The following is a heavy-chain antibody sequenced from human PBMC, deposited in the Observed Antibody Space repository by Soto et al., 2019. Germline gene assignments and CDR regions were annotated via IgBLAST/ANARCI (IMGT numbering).Heavy chain of an antibody. CDR3: ARVLSVTLFDN. CDR2: IYYSGST. V-gene: IGHV4-31*03. J-gene: IGHJ4*02. D-gene: IGHD4-17*01. Sequence: QVQLQESGPGLVKPSQTLSLTCTVSGGSISTGGYYWTRIRQHPGKGLEWIGYIYYSGSTYYNPSPKSRVTISVDTSKNQFSLKLSSVTAADTAVYYCARVLSVTLFDNWGQGTLVTVSS. CDR1: GGSISTGGYY.